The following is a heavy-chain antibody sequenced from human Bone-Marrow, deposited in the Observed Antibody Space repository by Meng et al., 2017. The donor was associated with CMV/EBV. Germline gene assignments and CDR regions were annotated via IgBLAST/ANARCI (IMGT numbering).Heavy chain of an antibody. CDR1: GGTFSSYA. CDR2: IIPIFGTA. CDR3: AYLRATGYSSSWPYYYYYGMAV. D-gene: IGHD6-13*01. J-gene: IGHJ6*01. V-gene: IGHV1-69*06. Sequence: SVKVSCKASGGTFSSYAISWVRQAPGQGLEWMGGIIPIFGTANYAQKFQGRVTITADKSTSTAYMELSSLRSEDTAVYYCAYLRATGYSSSWPYYYYYGMAVWGQGTTVTGYS.